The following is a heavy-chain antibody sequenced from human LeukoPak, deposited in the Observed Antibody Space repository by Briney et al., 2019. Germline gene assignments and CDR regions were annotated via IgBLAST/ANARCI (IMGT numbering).Heavy chain of an antibody. Sequence: SETLSLTCTVSGGSIGSGDYYWSWIRQPPGKGLEWIGYIYYSGSTYYNPSLKSRVTISVDTSKNQFSLKLSSVTAADTAVYYCARGPTMARGVIGKNWFDPWGQGTLVTVSS. V-gene: IGHV4-30-4*01. J-gene: IGHJ5*02. D-gene: IGHD3-10*01. CDR3: ARGPTMARGVIGKNWFDP. CDR1: GGSIGSGDYY. CDR2: IYYSGST.